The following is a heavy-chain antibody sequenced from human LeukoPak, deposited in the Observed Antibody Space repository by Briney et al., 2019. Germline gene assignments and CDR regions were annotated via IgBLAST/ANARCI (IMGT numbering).Heavy chain of an antibody. CDR2: IYTSGST. CDR1: GGSISSGSYY. CDR3: AASDNGDAFDI. D-gene: IGHD1-14*01. V-gene: IGHV4-61*02. Sequence: SQTLSLTCTVSGGSISSGSYYWSWIRQPAGKGLEWIGRIYTSGSTNYNPSLKSRVTISVDTSKNQFSLKLSSVTAADTAVYYCAASDNGDAFDIWGQGTMVTVSS. J-gene: IGHJ3*02.